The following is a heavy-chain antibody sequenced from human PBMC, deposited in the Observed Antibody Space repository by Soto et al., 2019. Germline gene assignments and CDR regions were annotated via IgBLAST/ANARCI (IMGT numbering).Heavy chain of an antibody. V-gene: IGHV4-39*01. CDR1: GGSISIGGYY. D-gene: IGHD4-17*01. Sequence: KSSETLSLTCTVSGGSISIGGYYWVWIRQPPGRGLEWIGSISYSGSTYNSPSLQSRVIISVDTSKNQFYLKVNSVTAADTAVYYCARRRASDYGGNNNPYYFDYWGQGTLVTVSS. CDR3: ARRRASDYGGNNNPYYFDY. CDR2: ISYSGST. J-gene: IGHJ4*02.